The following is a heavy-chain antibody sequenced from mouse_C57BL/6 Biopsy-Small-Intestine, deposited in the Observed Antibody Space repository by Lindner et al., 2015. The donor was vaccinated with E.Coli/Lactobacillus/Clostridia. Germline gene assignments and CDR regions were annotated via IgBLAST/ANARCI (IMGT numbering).Heavy chain of an antibody. V-gene: IGHV1-82*01. D-gene: IGHD2-10*01. CDR1: GYAFSSSW. CDR3: ATGPYRFAY. CDR2: IFPGDGDP. Sequence: VQLQESGPELVKPGASVKISCKASGYAFSSSWINWVKQRPGKDLEWIGRIFPGDGDPIYNGIFKGKATLTADKSSSTAYMQLSSLTSEDSAVYFCATGPYRFAYWGQGTLVTVSA. J-gene: IGHJ3*01.